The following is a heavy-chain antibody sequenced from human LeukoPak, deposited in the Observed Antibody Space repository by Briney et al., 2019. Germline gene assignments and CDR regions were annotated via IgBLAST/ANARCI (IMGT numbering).Heavy chain of an antibody. J-gene: IGHJ4*02. CDR2: ISGSGGST. D-gene: IGHD2-15*01. V-gene: IGHV3-23*01. CDR3: AKAPVTSCRGAFCYPFDY. CDR1: GFTFSSYA. Sequence: GGSLRLACAASGFTFSSYAMSRVRQAPGKGLEWVSAISGSGGSTYYADSVKGRFTISRDTSRNTLYLQMNSLRAEDAAVYYCAKAPVTSCRGAFCYPFDYWGQGTLVTVSS.